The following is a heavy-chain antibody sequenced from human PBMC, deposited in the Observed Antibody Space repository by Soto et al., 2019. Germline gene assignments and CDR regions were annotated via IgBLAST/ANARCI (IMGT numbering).Heavy chain of an antibody. J-gene: IGHJ4*02. V-gene: IGHV1-2*02. CDR1: GYTFTGYY. D-gene: IGHD5-18*01. CDR3: ASLKSTATGPFDY. CDR2: INPNSGGT. Sequence: ASVKVSCKASGYTFTGYYMHWVRQAPGQGLEWMGWINPNSGGTNYAQKFQGRVTMTRDTSISTAYMELSRLRSNDTAVYYCASLKSTATGPFDYWGQGTLVTVSS.